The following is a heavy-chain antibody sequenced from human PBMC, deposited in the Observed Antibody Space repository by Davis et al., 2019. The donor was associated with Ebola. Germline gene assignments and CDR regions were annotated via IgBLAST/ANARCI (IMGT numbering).Heavy chain of an antibody. Sequence: PAGPLRLPCTVSGFILTSSSMHCLRQALRQRLVWLISISCSSSYIYYADSVKGRFTISRDNAKNSLYLQMNSLRAEDKAVYYCARDRVTMVQGVIYYYYGIGGWDQGTTVTVSS. J-gene: IGHJ6*02. CDR1: GFILTSSS. V-gene: IGHV3-21*01. CDR2: ISCSSSYI. D-gene: IGHD3-10*01. CDR3: ARDRVTMVQGVIYYYYGIGG.